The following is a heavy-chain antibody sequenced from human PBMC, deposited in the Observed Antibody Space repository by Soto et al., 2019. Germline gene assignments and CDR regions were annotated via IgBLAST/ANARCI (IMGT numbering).Heavy chain of an antibody. J-gene: IGHJ1*01. CDR3: ASNSYRT. Sequence: SETLSLTCPVSGGSIRGSSYYWGWIRQAPGKGLEWIGSVYYSGSAYYNPSLKSRVTVSADTSKNQFSLKLTSVTAADTALYYCASNSYRTWGQGILVTVSS. CDR2: VYYSGSA. CDR1: GGSIRGSSYY. V-gene: IGHV4-39*01. D-gene: IGHD2-21*01.